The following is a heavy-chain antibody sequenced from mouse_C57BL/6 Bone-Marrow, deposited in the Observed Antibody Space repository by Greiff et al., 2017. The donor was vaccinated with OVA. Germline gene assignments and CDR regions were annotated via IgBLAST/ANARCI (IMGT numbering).Heavy chain of an antibody. CDR3: VCTTVVESPLGAMDY. CDR1: GYTFTSYG. J-gene: IGHJ4*01. V-gene: IGHV1-81*01. CDR2: IYPRSGNT. Sequence: QVQLKESGAELARPGASVKLSCKASGYTFTSYGISWVKQRTGQGLEWIGEIYPRSGNTYYNEKFKGKATLTADKSSSTAYMELRSLTSEDSAVYFCVCTTVVESPLGAMDYWGQGTSVTVSS. D-gene: IGHD1-1*01.